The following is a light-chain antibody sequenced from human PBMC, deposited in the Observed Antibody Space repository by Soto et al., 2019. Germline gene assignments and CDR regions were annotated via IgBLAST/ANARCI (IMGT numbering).Light chain of an antibody. V-gene: IGKV3-20*01. J-gene: IGKJ1*01. CDR3: QQYDTSPQT. CDR1: QSISDT. Sequence: EIVMTQSPATLSVSPGGRATLSCRASQSISDTLAWYQQKPGQAPRLLIYSASRRATGIPDRFSGSGSGTDFTLTISRLEPEDFAVYFCQQYDTSPQTFGQGTKVDNK. CDR2: SAS.